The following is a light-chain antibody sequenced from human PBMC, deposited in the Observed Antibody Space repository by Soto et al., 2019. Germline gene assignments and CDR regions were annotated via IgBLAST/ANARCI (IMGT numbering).Light chain of an antibody. J-gene: IGKJ1*01. CDR2: KAS. CDR1: QTISSW. Sequence: DIQMTQSSSTLSGSVGDRVTITCRASQTISSWLAWYQQKPGKAPKLLIYKASTLKSGVPSRFSGSGSGTDFTLTITSLQSEDFGVYYCHQHNNWWTFGQGTKVDI. V-gene: IGKV1-5*03. CDR3: HQHNNWWT.